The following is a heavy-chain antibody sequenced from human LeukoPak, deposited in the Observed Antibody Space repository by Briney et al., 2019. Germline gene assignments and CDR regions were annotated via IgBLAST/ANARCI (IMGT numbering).Heavy chain of an antibody. J-gene: IGHJ4*02. CDR3: ARVRRMKGGYCSSTSCSPIGY. CDR2: MNPNSGNT. Sequence: GASVKVSCKASGYAFTSYDINWVRQATGQGLEWMGWMNPNSGNTGYAQKFQGRVTMTRNTSISTAYMELSSLRSEDTAVYYCARVRRMKGGYCSSTSCSPIGYWGQGTLVTVSS. D-gene: IGHD2-2*03. V-gene: IGHV1-8*01. CDR1: GYAFTSYD.